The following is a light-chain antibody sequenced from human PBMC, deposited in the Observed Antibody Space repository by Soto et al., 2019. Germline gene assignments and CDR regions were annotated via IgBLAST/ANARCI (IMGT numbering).Light chain of an antibody. CDR3: QQYNSYPWT. CDR2: DAS. Sequence: MHMTQSPSTLSASVSDILPVTGRACQSISNRSAWYQQKPGKAPKYLIYDASSLESGAPSRFSGRGSGTEFTLSISSLQPDDFATYYCQQYNSYPWTFGQGTKVDIK. V-gene: IGKV1-5*01. J-gene: IGKJ1*01. CDR1: QSISNR.